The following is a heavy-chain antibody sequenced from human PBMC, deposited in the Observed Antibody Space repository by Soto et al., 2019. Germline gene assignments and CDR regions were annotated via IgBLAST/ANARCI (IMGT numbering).Heavy chain of an antibody. V-gene: IGHV1-18*01. CDR1: GYTFTSYG. CDR3: ARARTTAPTGTTGYGY. D-gene: IGHD1-7*01. Sequence: GASVKVSCKASGYTFTSYGSSWVRQAPGQGLEWMGWISAYNGNTNYAQRLQGRVTMTTDTSTSTAYMELRSLRSDDTAVYYCARARTTAPTGTTGYGYWGQGTLVTVSS. J-gene: IGHJ4*02. CDR2: ISAYNGNT.